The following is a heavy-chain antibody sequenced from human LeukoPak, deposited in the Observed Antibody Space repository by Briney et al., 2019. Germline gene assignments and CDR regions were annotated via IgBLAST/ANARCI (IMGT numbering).Heavy chain of an antibody. D-gene: IGHD3-10*01. V-gene: IGHV3-53*01. CDR1: GFTVRGNY. J-gene: IGHJ4*02. CDR2: IYSNGNG. CDR3: ARDGDYGSGSF. Sequence: GASLRLSCAASGFTVRGNYMSWIRQAPGKGLDRVSVIYSNGNGYYADSVKGRFTISRDNSKNIVYLQMNSLRAEDTAIYFCARDGDYGSGSFWGQGTLVTVSS.